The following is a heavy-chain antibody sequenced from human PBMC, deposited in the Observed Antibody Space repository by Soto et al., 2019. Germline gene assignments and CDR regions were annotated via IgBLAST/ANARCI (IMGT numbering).Heavy chain of an antibody. J-gene: IGHJ3*02. CDR1: GFTFSSYE. CDR2: ISSSGSTI. V-gene: IGHV3-48*03. CDR3: AAGSTEAFDI. Sequence: GGSLRLSCAASGFTFSSYEMNWVRQAPGKGLEWVSYISSSGSTIYYADSVKGRFTISRDNAKNSLYLQMNSLRAEDTAVYYGAAGSTEAFDIWGQGTMVTVSS. D-gene: IGHD4-17*01.